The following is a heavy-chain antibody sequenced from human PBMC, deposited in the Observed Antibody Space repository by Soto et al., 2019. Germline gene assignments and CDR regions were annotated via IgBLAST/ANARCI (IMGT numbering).Heavy chain of an antibody. CDR3: ARMGIAVAGDPPWFDP. Sequence: SGPTLVNPTQTLTLTCTFSGFSLSTSGMCVGWIRQPPGKALEWLALIDWDDDKYYSTSLKTRLTISKDTSKNQVVLTMTNMDPVDTATYYCARMGIAVAGDPPWFDPWGQGTLVTVSS. D-gene: IGHD6-19*01. J-gene: IGHJ5*02. V-gene: IGHV2-70*01. CDR2: IDWDDDK. CDR1: GFSLSTSGMC.